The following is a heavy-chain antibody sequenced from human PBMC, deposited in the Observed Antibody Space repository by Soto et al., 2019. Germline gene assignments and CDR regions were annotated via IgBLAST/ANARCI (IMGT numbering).Heavy chain of an antibody. CDR3: GKGGRQWLVTSDFNY. J-gene: IGHJ4*02. Sequence: VQLVESGGGVVQPGRSLRLSCAASGFTFSDYAMHWVRQAPGKGLEWVAVVSHDGRNTHYADSVKGRFTISRDSSKTTVSLEMTSLRAEDTAVYYCGKGGRQWLVTSDFNYWGQGALVTVSS. CDR2: VSHDGRNT. V-gene: IGHV3-30*18. D-gene: IGHD6-19*01. CDR1: GFTFSDYA.